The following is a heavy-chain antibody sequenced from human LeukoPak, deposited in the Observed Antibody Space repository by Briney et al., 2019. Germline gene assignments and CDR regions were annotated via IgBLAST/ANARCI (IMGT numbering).Heavy chain of an antibody. Sequence: PGGSLRLSCAASGFTFSNYAMSWVRQAPGKGLEWVSSISSSSSYIYYADSVKGRFTLSRDNAKNSLYLQMNSLRAEDTAVYYCARSRMVTAAGLFDYWGQGTLVTVSS. V-gene: IGHV3-21*01. CDR2: ISSSSSYI. CDR1: GFTFSNYA. CDR3: ARSRMVTAAGLFDY. D-gene: IGHD6-25*01. J-gene: IGHJ4*02.